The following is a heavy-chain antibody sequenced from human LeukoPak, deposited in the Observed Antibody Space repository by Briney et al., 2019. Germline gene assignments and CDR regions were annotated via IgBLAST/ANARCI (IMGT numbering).Heavy chain of an antibody. J-gene: IGHJ4*02. Sequence: ASVKVSCKASGGTFSSYAISWVRQAPGQGLEWMGGIIPIFGTANYAQKFQGRVTITADESTSTAYMELSSLRSEDTAVYYCAREAMEDDYNFGYWGQGTLVTVSS. V-gene: IGHV1-69*13. D-gene: IGHD5-24*01. CDR2: IIPIFGTA. CDR3: AREAMEDDYNFGY. CDR1: GGTFSSYA.